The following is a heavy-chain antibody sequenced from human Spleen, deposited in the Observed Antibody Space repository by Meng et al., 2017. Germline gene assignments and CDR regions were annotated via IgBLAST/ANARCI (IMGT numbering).Heavy chain of an antibody. CDR3: AHLTQQLVQRVGFDY. D-gene: IGHD6-6*01. CDR2: IYWGDDK. V-gene: IGHV2-5*02. J-gene: IGHJ4*02. CDR1: GFSLSTNGVG. Sequence: QITLKESGPPLVRPTQTLTLTCTFSGFSLSTNGVGVGWIRQPPGKALEWLALIYWGDDKRYSPSLKSRLTITKDTSKNQVVLTMTNMDPVDTATYYCAHLTQQLVQRVGFDYWGQGTLVTVSS.